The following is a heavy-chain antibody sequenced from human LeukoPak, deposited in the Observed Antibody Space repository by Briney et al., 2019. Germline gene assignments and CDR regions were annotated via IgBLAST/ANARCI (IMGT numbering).Heavy chain of an antibody. D-gene: IGHD6-13*01. Sequence: SETLSLTCTVSDDSITIYYWSWIRQPPGKGLEWIGYIDHTGITNYNPSLNSRVPISRDPSKNQFSLELSSATPATTAVDFCARGRVSSSTWYSTYYYYFYMDVWGKGTTVTVSS. V-gene: IGHV4-59*01. CDR2: IDHTGIT. CDR1: DDSITIYY. CDR3: ARGRVSSSTWYSTYYYYFYMDV. J-gene: IGHJ6*03.